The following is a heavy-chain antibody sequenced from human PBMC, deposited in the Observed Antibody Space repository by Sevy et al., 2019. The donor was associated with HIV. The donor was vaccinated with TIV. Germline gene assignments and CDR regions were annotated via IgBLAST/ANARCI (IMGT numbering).Heavy chain of an antibody. J-gene: IGHJ6*02. V-gene: IGHV3-74*01. Sequence: GGSLRLSCEASGFTFSSYWMHWVRQSPGKGLVWVSRISSDGSPTNYADSVKGRFTISRDNAKNTLYLQMNSLRAEDTALYYCARGYSYGYGMDVWGQWTTVTVSS. CDR1: GFTFSSYW. CDR2: ISSDGSPT. D-gene: IGHD5-18*01. CDR3: ARGYSYGYGMDV.